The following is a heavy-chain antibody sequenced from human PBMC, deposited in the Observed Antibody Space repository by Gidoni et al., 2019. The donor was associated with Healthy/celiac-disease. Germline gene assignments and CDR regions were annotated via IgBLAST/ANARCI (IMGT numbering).Heavy chain of an antibody. CDR2: IYYSGST. D-gene: IGHD3-16*02. J-gene: IGHJ6*02. Sequence: QVQLQESGPGLVKPSDTLSLTGTFPGGPLSRHYCTWIRLPPGKGMEWIGYIYYSGSTNYNPSLKSRVTISVDTSKNQFSLKLGSVTAADTAVYYCARGPYYDYVWGSYRPTTGYYYGMDVWGQGTTVTVSS. CDR1: GGPLSRHY. V-gene: IGHV4-59*11. CDR3: ARGPYYDYVWGSYRPTTGYYYGMDV.